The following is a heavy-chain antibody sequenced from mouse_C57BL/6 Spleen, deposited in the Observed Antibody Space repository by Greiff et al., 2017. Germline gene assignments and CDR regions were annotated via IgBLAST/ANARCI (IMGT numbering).Heavy chain of an antibody. D-gene: IGHD1-1*01. CDR1: GFTFSDAW. J-gene: IGHJ2*01. CDR2: IRNKANNHAT. CDR3: TSLFYYGSRYFDY. Sequence: EVKVEESGGGLVQPGGSMKLSCAASGFTFSDAWMDWVRQSPEKGLEWVAEIRNKANNHATYYAESVKGRFTISRDDSKSSVYLQMNSLRAEDTGIYYCTSLFYYGSRYFDYWGQGTTLTVAS. V-gene: IGHV6-6*01.